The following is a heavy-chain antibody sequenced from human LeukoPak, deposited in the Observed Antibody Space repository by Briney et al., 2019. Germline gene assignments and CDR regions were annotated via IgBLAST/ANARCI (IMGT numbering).Heavy chain of an antibody. J-gene: IGHJ4*02. V-gene: IGHV4-4*02. Sequence: SETLSLTCGVSGGSISNTNWWTWFRQPPGKGLEWIGEVNLQGSTNYNPSLKSRVAISVDKSENHISLKLTSVTAADTAAYYCAREGGPYRPLDYSGQGTLVTVAS. CDR1: GGSISNTNW. CDR2: VNLQGST. CDR3: AREGGPYRPLDY.